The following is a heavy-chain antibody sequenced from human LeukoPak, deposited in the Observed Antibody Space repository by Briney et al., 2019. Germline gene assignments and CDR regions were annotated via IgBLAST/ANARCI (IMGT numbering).Heavy chain of an antibody. D-gene: IGHD1-1*01. CDR3: ARRRDWNDVLDS. J-gene: IGHJ4*02. CDR2: ISHDGNT. CDR1: GESFSDYY. Sequence: PSETLSLTCAVYGESFSDYYWSWIRQPPEKGLEWIGQISHDGNTNYNPSLKSQVTLSTDTSKNQFSLRLTSVTTADTAIYYCARRRDWNDVLDSWGQGTPVTVSS. V-gene: IGHV4-34*01.